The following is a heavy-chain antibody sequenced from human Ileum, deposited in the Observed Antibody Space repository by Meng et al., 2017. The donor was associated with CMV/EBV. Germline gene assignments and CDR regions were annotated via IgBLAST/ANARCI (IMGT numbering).Heavy chain of an antibody. CDR2: INSDASGT. CDR3: ARGNAHAFDY. Sequence: GESLKISCAASGFTFDDYAMHWVRQAPGRGLMWVSRINSDASGTTYADSVKGRFTISRDNAKNTLYLQMNSLRAEDTAVYYCARGNAHAFDYWGQGALVTVSS. J-gene: IGHJ4*02. D-gene: IGHD1-1*01. CDR1: GFTFDDYA. V-gene: IGHV3-74*03.